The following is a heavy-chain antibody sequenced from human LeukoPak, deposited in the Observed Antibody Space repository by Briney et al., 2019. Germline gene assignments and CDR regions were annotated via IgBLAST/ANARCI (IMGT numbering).Heavy chain of an antibody. CDR3: ARLIPGPRGSYYFDY. CDR1: GGSISPFY. V-gene: IGHV4-59*08. Sequence: TSETLSLTCTVSGGSISPFYWSWIRQPPGKGLEWIGYIYFSGSTNYNPSLKSRVTISVDTSKNQFSLSLTSVTAADTAVYYCARLIPGPRGSYYFDYWGQGTLVTVSS. CDR2: IYFSGST. J-gene: IGHJ4*02. D-gene: IGHD3-10*01.